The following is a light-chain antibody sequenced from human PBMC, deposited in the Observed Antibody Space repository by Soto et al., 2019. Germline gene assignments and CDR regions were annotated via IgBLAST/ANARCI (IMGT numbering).Light chain of an antibody. Sequence: IVLTQSPVTLSLSPGEGATLSCRASQSVTGTNFAWYQQRAGQAPRLLIYDAVRRATGIPDRFSGSGSGTDFTLTISRLEPEDFAVYFCHQYGSSLGTFGQGTNVEV. CDR2: DAV. J-gene: IGKJ2*01. V-gene: IGKV3-20*01. CDR3: HQYGSSLGT. CDR1: QSVTGTN.